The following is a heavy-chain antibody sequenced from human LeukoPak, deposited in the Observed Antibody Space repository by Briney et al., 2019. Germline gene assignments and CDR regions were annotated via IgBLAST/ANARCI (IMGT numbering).Heavy chain of an antibody. CDR1: GGSISSYY. J-gene: IGHJ4*02. V-gene: IGHV4-4*09. D-gene: IGHD4-11*01. CDR3: ARHRVRYSNYDY. CDR2: IYTSGST. Sequence: SETLSPTCTVSGGSISSYYWSWIRQPPGKGLEWIGYIYTSGSTNYNPSLKSRVTISVDTSKNQFSLKLSSVTAADTAVYYCARHRVRYSNYDYWGQGTLVTVSS.